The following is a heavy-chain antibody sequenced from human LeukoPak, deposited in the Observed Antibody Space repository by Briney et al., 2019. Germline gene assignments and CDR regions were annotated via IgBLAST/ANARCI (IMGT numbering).Heavy chain of an antibody. Sequence: ASVKVSCKASGYTFTGYYIHWVRQAPGQGLEWMGWINPNSGGTNYAQKFQGRVTMTRDTSISTAYMELSRLRSDDTAVYYCARVRGYSYGRNLDYWGQGTLVTVSS. V-gene: IGHV1-2*02. J-gene: IGHJ4*02. D-gene: IGHD5-18*01. CDR3: ARVRGYSYGRNLDY. CDR1: GYTFTGYY. CDR2: INPNSGGT.